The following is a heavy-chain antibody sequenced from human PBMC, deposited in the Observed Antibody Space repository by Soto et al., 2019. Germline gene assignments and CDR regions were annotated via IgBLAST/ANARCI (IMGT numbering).Heavy chain of an antibody. CDR1: GGSISTGAYF. CDR3: ALTRRQDFWSGTPWFVP. CDR2: IHHSGSA. V-gene: IGHV4-30-4*01. Sequence: QMHLQESGPGLVKPSETLSLTCTVSGGSISTGAYFWSWIRQLPGQGLEWIGYIHHSGSAHYNPSLQSRVNSSVETLQRQFAPRLTSVTAADTAVYYCALTRRQDFWSGTPWFVPWGQGTRVTVSS. J-gene: IGHJ5*02. D-gene: IGHD3-3*01.